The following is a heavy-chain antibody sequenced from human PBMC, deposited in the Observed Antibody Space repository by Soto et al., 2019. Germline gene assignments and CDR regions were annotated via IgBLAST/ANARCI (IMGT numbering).Heavy chain of an antibody. CDR2: ISYDGSNK. CDR1: GFTFSSYG. J-gene: IGHJ6*02. CDR3: AKGALPLVPYYYYGMDV. Sequence: GGSLRLSCAASGFTFSSYGMHWVRQAPGKGLEWVAVISYDGSNKYYADSVKGRFTISRDNSKNTLYLQMNSLRAEDTAVYYCAKGALPLVPYYYYGMDVWGQGTTVTVSS. V-gene: IGHV3-30*18.